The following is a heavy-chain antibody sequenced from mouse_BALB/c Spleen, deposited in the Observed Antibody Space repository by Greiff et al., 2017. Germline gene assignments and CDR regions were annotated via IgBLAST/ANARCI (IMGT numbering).Heavy chain of an antibody. Sequence: EVQVVESGGGLVKPGGSLKLSCAASGFTFSSYAMSWVRQSPEKRLEWVAEISSGGSSTYYPDTVTGRFTISRDHAKNTLYLEMSSLRSEDTALFCCARVVNQAWFAYWGQGTLVTVSA. CDR3: ARVVNQAWFAY. CDR1: GFTFSSYA. J-gene: IGHJ3*01. V-gene: IGHV5-9-4*01. D-gene: IGHD2-2*01. CDR2: ISSGGSST.